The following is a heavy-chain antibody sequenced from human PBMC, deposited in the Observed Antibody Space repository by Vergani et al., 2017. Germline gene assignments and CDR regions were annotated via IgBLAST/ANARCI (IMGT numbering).Heavy chain of an antibody. D-gene: IGHD5-12*01. CDR2: IYSGGSST. CDR3: AKEGPATPIDY. Sequence: EVQLLESGGGLVQPGGSLRLSCAASGCTFSSDAMSWVRQAPGKGLEWVSVIYSGGSSTYYADSVKGRFTISRDNSKKTMYLQMNSMRAQDTAVYYCAKEGPATPIDYWGQGTLVTVSS. V-gene: IGHV3-23*03. J-gene: IGHJ4*02. CDR1: GCTFSSDA.